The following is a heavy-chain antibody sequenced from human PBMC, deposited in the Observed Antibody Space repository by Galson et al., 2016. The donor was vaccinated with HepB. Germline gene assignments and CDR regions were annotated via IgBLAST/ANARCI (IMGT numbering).Heavy chain of an antibody. Sequence: SLRLSCAVSRFTFNNAHVSWVRQAPGKGLEWIGRVKRQSDGGTADYTAPVKGRFTISRDDSKNTVFLQVNNLKTEDTAVYYCTTGGCSSPTCFSLGYWGQGTLITVSS. CDR1: RFTFNNAH. D-gene: IGHD2-2*01. CDR3: TTGGCSSPTCFSLGY. V-gene: IGHV3-15*01. CDR2: VKRQSDGGTA. J-gene: IGHJ4*02.